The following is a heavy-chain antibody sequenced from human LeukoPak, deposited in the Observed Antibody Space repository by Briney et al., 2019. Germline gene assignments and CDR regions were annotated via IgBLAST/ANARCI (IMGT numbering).Heavy chain of an antibody. D-gene: IGHD6-19*01. V-gene: IGHV3-30*04. CDR1: GFTFSSYA. Sequence: GGSLRLSCAASGFTFSSYAMHWVRQAPGKGLEWVAVISYDGSNKYYADSVKGRFTIPRDNSKNTLYLQMNSLKAEDTAVYYCAREVVAVAGIDYWDQGTLVTVSS. J-gene: IGHJ4*02. CDR2: ISYDGSNK. CDR3: AREVVAVAGIDY.